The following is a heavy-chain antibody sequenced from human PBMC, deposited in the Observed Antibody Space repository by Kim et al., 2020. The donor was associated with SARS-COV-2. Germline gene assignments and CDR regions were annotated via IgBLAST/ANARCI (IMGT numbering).Heavy chain of an antibody. CDR3: ASGQKTYYYESSGKWKDV. D-gene: IGHD3-22*01. CDR1: GGSFSGYY. Sequence: SETLTLTCAAYGGSFSGYYWSWIRQAPGKGTEWIGEINHSGSTNYNPSLKSRVTISVDTSKNQFSLKLSSGTAADTAVYYCASGQKTYYYESSGKWKDVWGKGTTVTVSS. CDR2: INHSGST. J-gene: IGHJ6*04. V-gene: IGHV4-34*01.